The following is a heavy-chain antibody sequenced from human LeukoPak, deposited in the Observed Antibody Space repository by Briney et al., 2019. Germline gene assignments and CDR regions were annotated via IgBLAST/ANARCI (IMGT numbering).Heavy chain of an antibody. V-gene: IGHV3-20*04. CDR3: ARGYYDILTGYYEDYYYTDV. J-gene: IGHJ6*03. CDR1: GFTFDDYG. Sequence: GGSLRLSCAASGFTFDDYGMSWVRQAPGKGLEWVSGINWNGGSTGYADSVKGRFTISRDNAKNSLYLQMNSLRAEDTALYYCARGYYDILTGYYEDYYYTDVWGKGTTVTVSS. CDR2: INWNGGST. D-gene: IGHD3-9*01.